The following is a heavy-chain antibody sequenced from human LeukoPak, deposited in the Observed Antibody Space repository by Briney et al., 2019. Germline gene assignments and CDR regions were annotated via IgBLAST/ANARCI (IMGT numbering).Heavy chain of an antibody. V-gene: IGHV4-59*08. Sequence: SETLSLTCTVSGGSISSYYWSWIRQPPGKGLEWIGCIYYSGSTTYNPSLKSRLTISVDTSTNQFSLKLNSVTAADTAVFYCARGGSGYSLDNWGHGTLVTVSS. J-gene: IGHJ4*01. D-gene: IGHD3-22*01. CDR3: ARGGSGYSLDN. CDR1: GGSISSYY. CDR2: IYYSGST.